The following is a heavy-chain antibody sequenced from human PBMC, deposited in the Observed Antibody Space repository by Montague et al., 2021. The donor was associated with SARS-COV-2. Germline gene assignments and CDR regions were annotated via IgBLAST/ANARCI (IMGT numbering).Heavy chain of an antibody. CDR2: TYYRSKWYN. J-gene: IGHJ3*01. CDR3: ARKMDSSFDV. V-gene: IGHV6-1*01. Sequence: VSSGASLSSDSLSWHWIRQSPSRGLEWLASTYYRSKWYNDSAPSVSGRATVKPDTSRNQFSLHLDSVTPEGTALYFCARKMDSSFDVWGKGTMVIVSS. D-gene: IGHD2-2*03. CDR1: GASLSSDSLS.